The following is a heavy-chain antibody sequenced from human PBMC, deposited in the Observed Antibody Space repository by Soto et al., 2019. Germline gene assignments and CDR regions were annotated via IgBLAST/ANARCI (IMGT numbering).Heavy chain of an antibody. Sequence: EVQLVESGGGLVQPGGSLRLSCAASGITVSSNYMSWVRQAPGKGLEWVSVIYSGGSTYYADFVKGRYTISRDNSRNTLYLQMNSLRAGDTAVYYCERDFYYYGSGIMGGYFVYWGQGTVVTVSS. D-gene: IGHD3-10*01. CDR1: GITVSSNY. CDR2: IYSGGST. CDR3: ERDFYYYGSGIMGGYFVY. V-gene: IGHV3-66*01. J-gene: IGHJ4*02.